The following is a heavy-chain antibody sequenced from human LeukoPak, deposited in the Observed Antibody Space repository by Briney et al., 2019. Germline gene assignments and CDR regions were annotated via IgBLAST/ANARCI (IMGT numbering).Heavy chain of an antibody. CDR1: GYSFTNYW. CDR3: ARQVMRGYSHFQD. D-gene: IGHD5-18*01. V-gene: IGHV5-51*01. CDR2: VFPGDSDT. Sequence: TTGESLKISCKSSGYSFTNYWIGWVRQMPGKGLEWMGIVFPGDSDTRYSPSFQGQATISADKSISTAYLQWSSLKASDTAMYYCARQVMRGYSHFQDWGQGTLVTVSS. J-gene: IGHJ1*01.